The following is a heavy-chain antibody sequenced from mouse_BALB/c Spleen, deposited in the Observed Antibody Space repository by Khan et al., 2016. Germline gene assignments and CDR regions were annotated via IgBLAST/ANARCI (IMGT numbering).Heavy chain of an antibody. CDR3: ARYGNYAMDY. CDR2: ISSGSSTI. D-gene: IGHD2-1*01. CDR1: GFTFSSFG. J-gene: IGHJ4*01. Sequence: EVELVESGGGLVQPGGSRKLSCAASGFTFSSFGMHWVRQAPEKGLEWVAYISSGSSTIYYADTVKGRFTTSRDNPKNTLFLQMTSLRSEDTDMYYCARYGNYAMDYWGQGTSVTVSS. V-gene: IGHV5-17*02.